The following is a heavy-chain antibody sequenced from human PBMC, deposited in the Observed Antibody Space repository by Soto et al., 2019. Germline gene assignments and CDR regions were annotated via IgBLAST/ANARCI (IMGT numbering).Heavy chain of an antibody. CDR2: ISNDGGNK. CDR3: AKVISADSNSSNFHHHSGMVV. CDR1: GFSCSTYG. V-gene: IGHV3-30*18. Sequence: GGSLRHSCAASGFSCSTYGMHWISQAPGKWLEWMAVISNDGGNKYYADSVKGRFTISRDNSSGTLFLQMNSLSGEDTAIWYCAKVISADSNSSNFHHHSGMVVCGQRTSVPVS. D-gene: IGHD6-6*01. J-gene: IGHJ6*02.